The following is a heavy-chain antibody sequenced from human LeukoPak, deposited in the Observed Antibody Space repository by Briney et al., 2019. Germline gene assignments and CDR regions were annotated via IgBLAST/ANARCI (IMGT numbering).Heavy chain of an antibody. D-gene: IGHD2-2*02. CDR2: ISSSSNYR. CDR3: SRTSVAAAISPYYFDY. V-gene: IGHV3-21*01. J-gene: IGHJ4*02. Sequence: GGSLRLSCAASGFTFSSYSMNWVRQAPGKGLEWISFISSSSNYRYYADSVKGRFTISRDNAKNSLYLQMASLRAEDTAVYYCSRTSVAAAISPYYFDYWGQGTLVTVSS. CDR1: GFTFSSYS.